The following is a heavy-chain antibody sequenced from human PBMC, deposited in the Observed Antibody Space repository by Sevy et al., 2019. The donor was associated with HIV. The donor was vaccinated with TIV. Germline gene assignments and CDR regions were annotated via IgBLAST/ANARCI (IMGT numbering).Heavy chain of an antibody. Sequence: GSLRLSCAASGFTFSSYDMHWVRQATGKGLEWVSAIGTAGDPYYPGSVKGRFTISRENAKNSLYLQMNSLRAGDTAVYYCARGKRAYYDSSGYSSGAFDIWGQGTMVTVSS. V-gene: IGHV3-13*05. J-gene: IGHJ3*02. CDR3: ARGKRAYYDSSGYSSGAFDI. CDR2: IGTAGDP. D-gene: IGHD3-22*01. CDR1: GFTFSSYD.